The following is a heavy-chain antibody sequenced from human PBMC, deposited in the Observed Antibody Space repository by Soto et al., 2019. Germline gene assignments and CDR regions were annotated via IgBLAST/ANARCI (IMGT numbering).Heavy chain of an antibody. Sequence: PGGSLRLSCAASGFTFSSYSMNWVRQAPGKGLEWVSSISSSSSYIYYADSVKGRFTISRDNAKNSLYLQMNSLRAEDTAVYYCARDNQGYHWFDPWGQGTLVTVSS. V-gene: IGHV3-21*01. D-gene: IGHD6-13*01. J-gene: IGHJ5*02. CDR3: ARDNQGYHWFDP. CDR2: ISSSSSYI. CDR1: GFTFSSYS.